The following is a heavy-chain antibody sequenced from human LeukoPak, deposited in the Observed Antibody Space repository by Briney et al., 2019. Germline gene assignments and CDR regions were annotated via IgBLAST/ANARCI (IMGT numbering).Heavy chain of an antibody. Sequence: ASVNVSCKASGYTFTSYGISWVRQAPGQGLEWMGWISAYNGNTNYAQKLQGRVTMTTDTSTSTAYMELSSLRSEDRAVYYCVGSGTAMAQYYYYYGMDVWGQGTTVTVSS. V-gene: IGHV1-18*01. CDR3: VGSGTAMAQYYYYYGMDV. J-gene: IGHJ6*02. CDR1: GYTFTSYG. D-gene: IGHD5-18*01. CDR2: ISAYNGNT.